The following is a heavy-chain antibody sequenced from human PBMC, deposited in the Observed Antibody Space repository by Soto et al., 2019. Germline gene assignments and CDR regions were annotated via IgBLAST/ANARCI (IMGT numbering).Heavy chain of an antibody. J-gene: IGHJ1*01. CDR3: ATVWFGQSQH. CDR1: GGSISSSSYY. V-gene: IGHV4-39*01. CDR2: IYYSGST. Sequence: QLQLQESGPGLVKPSETLSLTCTVSGGSISSSSYYWGWIRQPPGKGLEWIGSIYYSGSTYYNPFLTSRVTHTVDTSKTQFSLKLSSVPAADTAVYYGATVWFGQSQHWGQGTLVTVSS. D-gene: IGHD3-10*01.